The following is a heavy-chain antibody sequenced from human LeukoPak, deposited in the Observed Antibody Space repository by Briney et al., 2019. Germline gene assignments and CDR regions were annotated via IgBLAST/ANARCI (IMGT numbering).Heavy chain of an antibody. CDR2: MRFEGNNE. V-gene: IGHV3-30*02. J-gene: IGHJ6*03. D-gene: IGHD3-3*01. CDR3: AKNEGESSYDFWSRSPPANYYYYMDV. Sequence: PGGSLRLSCAASGFTFSSYGMHWIRQAPGKGLEWVAFMRFEGNNEYYIDSVKGRFTISRDNSNNTLYLQMNSLRAEDTAVYYCAKNEGESSYDFWSRSPPANYYYYMDVWGKGTTVTVSS. CDR1: GFTFSSYG.